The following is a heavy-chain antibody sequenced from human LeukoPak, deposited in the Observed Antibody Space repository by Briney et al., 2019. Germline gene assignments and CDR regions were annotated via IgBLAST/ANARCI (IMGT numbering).Heavy chain of an antibody. CDR2: IWYDGSNK. Sequence: GGSLRLSCAASGFTFSSYGMHWVRQAPGKGLEWVAVIWYDGSNKYYADSVKGRFTISRDNSKNTLYLQMNSLRAEDTAVYYCSCLWFGELSGAFDIWGQGTMVTVPS. J-gene: IGHJ3*02. D-gene: IGHD3-10*01. CDR1: GFTFSSYG. CDR3: SCLWFGELSGAFDI. V-gene: IGHV3-33*01.